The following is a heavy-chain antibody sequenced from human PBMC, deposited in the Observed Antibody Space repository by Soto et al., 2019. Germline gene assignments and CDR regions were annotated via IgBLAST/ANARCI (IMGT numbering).Heavy chain of an antibody. CDR2: IYPGDSDT. V-gene: IGHV5-51*01. J-gene: IGHJ4*02. Sequence: PGESLKISCKGSGYSFTSYWIGWVRQMPGKGLEWMGIIYPGDSDTRYSPSFQGQVTISADKSISTAYLQWSSLKASDTAMYYCARVYYYGSGSPAAYDYWGQGTLVTVSS. CDR1: GYSFTSYW. D-gene: IGHD3-10*01. CDR3: ARVYYYGSGSPAAYDY.